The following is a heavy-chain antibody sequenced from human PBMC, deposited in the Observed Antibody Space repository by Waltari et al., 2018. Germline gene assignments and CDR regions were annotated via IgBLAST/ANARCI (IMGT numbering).Heavy chain of an antibody. V-gene: IGHV1-46*01. CDR2: INPSGGST. J-gene: IGHJ5*02. CDR3: ARVKESFDP. Sequence: VQLVQSGAEVKKPGESLKISCKGSGYTFTSYYMHWVRQAPGQGLEWMGIINPSGGSTSYAQKFQGRVTMTRDTSTSTVYMELSSLRSEDTAVYYCARVKESFDPWGQGTLVTVSS. CDR1: GYTFTSYY.